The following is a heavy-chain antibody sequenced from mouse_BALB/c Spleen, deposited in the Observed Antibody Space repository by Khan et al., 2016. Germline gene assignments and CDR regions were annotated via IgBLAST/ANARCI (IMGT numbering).Heavy chain of an antibody. D-gene: IGHD2-4*01. CDR1: GFNITDTD. J-gene: IGHJ3*01. V-gene: IGHV14-3*02. CDR3: ARSPYEYDVGFAY. CDR2: IDPANGNT. Sequence: VQLQQPGAELVKPGASVKLSCTASGFNITDTDMHWVKQRPEQGLEWIGWIDPANGNTKYDPKFQGKATITEDTSSNTAYLQLSSLTSEDTAVCYCARSPYEYDVGFAYWGQGTLVTVSA.